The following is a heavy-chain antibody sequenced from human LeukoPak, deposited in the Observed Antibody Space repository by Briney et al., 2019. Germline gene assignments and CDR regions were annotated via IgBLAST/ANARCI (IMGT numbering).Heavy chain of an antibody. D-gene: IGHD1-26*01. CDR2: ITGSGGST. Sequence: GGSLRLSCAASGFTFSSYDMSWVRQAPGRGLEWVSGITGSGGSTYYADSVKGRFTISRDNSKNTVYLQMNSLRAEDTAVYYCAKGNWGERLDWYFDLWGRGTLVTVSS. CDR3: AKGNWGERLDWYFDL. CDR1: GFTFSSYD. J-gene: IGHJ2*01. V-gene: IGHV3-23*01.